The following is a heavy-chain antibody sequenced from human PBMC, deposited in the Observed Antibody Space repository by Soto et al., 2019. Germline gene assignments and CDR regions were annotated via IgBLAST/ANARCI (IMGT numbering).Heavy chain of an antibody. V-gene: IGHV2-5*02. CDR3: ARSKYSISSFDY. D-gene: IGHD6-6*01. Sequence: GSGPNAGEPTQTLTLTCTFSGFSLSTDDVGVGWIRQPPGKALDWLAVIYWDDDKRYSPSLKSRLTITKDTSKNQVLLTMTNMDPVDTTTYFCARSKYSISSFDYWGQGALVTVSS. CDR2: IYWDDDK. J-gene: IGHJ4*02. CDR1: GFSLSTDDVG.